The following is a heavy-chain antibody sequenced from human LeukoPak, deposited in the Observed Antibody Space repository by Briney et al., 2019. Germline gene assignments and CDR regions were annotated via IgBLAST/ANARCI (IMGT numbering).Heavy chain of an antibody. D-gene: IGHD1-26*01. CDR3: AKEMGKTLFPPFDH. V-gene: IGHV3-30*02. CDR2: IRYDGSNK. Sequence: GGSLRLSCAASGFTFSSYGMHWVRQAPGKGLEWVAFIRYDGSNKYYADSVKGRFTISRDNSKNTLYLQTNSLRAEDTAVYYCAKEMGKTLFPPFDHWGQGTLVTVSS. J-gene: IGHJ4*02. CDR1: GFTFSSYG.